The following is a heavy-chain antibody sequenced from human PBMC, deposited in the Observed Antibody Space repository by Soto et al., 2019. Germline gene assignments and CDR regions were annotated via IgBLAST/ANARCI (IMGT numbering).Heavy chain of an antibody. CDR2: IRGSGGST. CDR1: GFTFSSHA. J-gene: IGHJ4*02. V-gene: IGHV3-23*01. Sequence: GGSLRLSCAASGFTFSSHAMSWVRQAPGKGLEWVSGIRGSGGSTYYADSVKGRFTISRDNSKDTLYLQMNSLRAEDTAVYYCARGWAMNRLGVDYWGQGTLVTVSS. D-gene: IGHD7-27*01. CDR3: ARGWAMNRLGVDY.